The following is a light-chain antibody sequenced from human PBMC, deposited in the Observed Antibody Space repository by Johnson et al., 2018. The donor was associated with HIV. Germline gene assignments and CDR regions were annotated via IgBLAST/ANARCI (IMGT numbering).Light chain of an antibody. CDR2: ENN. Sequence: QFVLTQPPSVSAAPGQKVTIYCSGSRSNIGRNYASWYQQIPGTAPKILIHENNKRPSGIPDRFSGSKSGTSANLGITGLQTGDEADYYCGTWDSSLNAFVFGAGTRVTVL. CDR3: GTWDSSLNAFV. CDR1: RSNIGRNY. J-gene: IGLJ1*01. V-gene: IGLV1-51*02.